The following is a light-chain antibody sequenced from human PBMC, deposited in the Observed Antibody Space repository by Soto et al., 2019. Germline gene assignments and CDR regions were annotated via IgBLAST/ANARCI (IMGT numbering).Light chain of an antibody. Sequence: ETVLTQSPGTLYFSPGESATLSCRASQSVNSNYLAWYQQHPGQPPRLLIYGISTRATGIPARFSGSGSGTEFSLTISSLQSEDFAVYYCQQYSKWPITFGQGTRLEI. CDR2: GIS. CDR3: QQYSKWPIT. CDR1: QSVNSN. J-gene: IGKJ5*01. V-gene: IGKV3-15*01.